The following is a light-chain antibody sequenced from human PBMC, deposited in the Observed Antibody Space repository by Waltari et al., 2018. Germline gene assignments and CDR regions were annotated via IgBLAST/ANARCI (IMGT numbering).Light chain of an antibody. Sequence: DIKMTQFTLTLSASVGDRVTITCRASQSISDWLARYQQKPGNTPKLLIYKASYLENGVPSRFSGSGSGTEFPLTISSLQPDDFATYYCQHYDGFPWTFGQGTEVESK. CDR1: QSISDW. CDR3: QHYDGFPWT. CDR2: KAS. J-gene: IGKJ1*01. V-gene: IGKV1-5*03.